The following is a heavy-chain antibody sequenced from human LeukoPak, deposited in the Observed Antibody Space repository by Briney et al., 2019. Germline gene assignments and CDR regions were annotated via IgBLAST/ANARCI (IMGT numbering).Heavy chain of an antibody. D-gene: IGHD3-3*01. J-gene: IGHJ4*02. Sequence: ASVKVSCKASGYTFTSYGISWVRQAPGQGLEWMGWISAYNGNTNYAQKLQGRVTMTTDTSTSTAYMELRSLRSDDTAVYYCARDQGVYYDFWSGYSGIDYWGQGTLVTVSS. CDR2: ISAYNGNT. V-gene: IGHV1-18*01. CDR3: ARDQGVYYDFWSGYSGIDY. CDR1: GYTFTSYG.